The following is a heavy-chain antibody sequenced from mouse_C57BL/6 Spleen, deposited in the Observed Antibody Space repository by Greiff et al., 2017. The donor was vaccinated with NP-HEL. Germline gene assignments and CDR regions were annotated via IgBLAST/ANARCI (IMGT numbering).Heavy chain of an antibody. CDR1: GYTFTDYY. J-gene: IGHJ3*01. CDR3: AREGIYYGSSYVPFAY. D-gene: IGHD1-1*01. Sequence: EVQLQQSGPELVKPGASVKISCKASGYTFTDYYMNWVKQSHGKSLEWIGDINPNNGGTSYNQKFKGKATLTVDKSSSTAYMELRSLTSEDSAVYYCAREGIYYGSSYVPFAYWGQGTLVTVSA. CDR2: INPNNGGT. V-gene: IGHV1-26*01.